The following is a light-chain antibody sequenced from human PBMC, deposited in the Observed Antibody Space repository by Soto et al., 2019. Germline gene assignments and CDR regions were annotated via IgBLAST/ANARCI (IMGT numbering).Light chain of an antibody. CDR2: DNT. CDR1: RSNIGAGYA. J-gene: IGLJ2*01. Sequence: QSVLTQPPSVSGAPGQRVTISCTGSRSNIGAGYAVHWYQQPPGTAPKLLIYDNTNRPSGVPDRFSASESGTSASLAITGLQSEDEADYYCQSYDTSLSASVFGGGTKLTVL. V-gene: IGLV1-40*01. CDR3: QSYDTSLSASV.